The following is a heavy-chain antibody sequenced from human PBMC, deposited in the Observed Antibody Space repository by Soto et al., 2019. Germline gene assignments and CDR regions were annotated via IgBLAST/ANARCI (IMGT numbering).Heavy chain of an antibody. CDR3: ARDADYGGNSVLDY. D-gene: IGHD4-17*01. CDR2: INSDGSST. Sequence: GESLKISCAASGFTFSSYWMHWVRQAPGKGLVWVSRINSDGSSTSYADSVKGRFTISRDNAKNTLYLQMNSLRAEDTAVYYCARDADYGGNSVLDYWGQGTLVTVSS. J-gene: IGHJ4*02. V-gene: IGHV3-74*01. CDR1: GFTFSSYW.